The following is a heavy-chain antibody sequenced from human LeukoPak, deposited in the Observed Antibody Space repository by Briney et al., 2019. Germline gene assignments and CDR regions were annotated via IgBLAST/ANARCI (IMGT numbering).Heavy chain of an antibody. V-gene: IGHV3-23*01. CDR1: GFTFSSYA. CDR2: MSESGGST. Sequence: HPGGSLRLSCAASGFTFSSYAMSWFRQAPGKGLEWVSSMSESGGSTYYADSVKGRFTISRDDSKNTLYLQMNSLRAEDTAVYYCARVRYGELDVWGQGTTVTVSS. D-gene: IGHD4-17*01. J-gene: IGHJ6*02. CDR3: ARVRYGELDV.